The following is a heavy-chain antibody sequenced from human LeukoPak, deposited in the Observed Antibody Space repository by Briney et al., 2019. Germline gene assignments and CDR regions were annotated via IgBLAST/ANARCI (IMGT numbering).Heavy chain of an antibody. CDR2: INPSGGST. CDR1: GYTFTSYY. J-gene: IGHJ1*01. CDR3: AREEHFPYFQH. Sequence: ASVKVSCKASGYTFTSYYMHWVRQAPGQGLEWMGIINPSGGSTSYAQKFQGRVTMTRDMSTSTVYMELSSLRSEDTAVYYCAREEHFPYFQHWGQGTLVTVSS. D-gene: IGHD1/OR15-1a*01. V-gene: IGHV1-46*01.